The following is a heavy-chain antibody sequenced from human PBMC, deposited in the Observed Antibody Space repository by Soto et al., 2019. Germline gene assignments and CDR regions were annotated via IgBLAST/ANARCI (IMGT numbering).Heavy chain of an antibody. D-gene: IGHD3-16*01. CDR2: IYYSGST. J-gene: IGHJ4*02. V-gene: IGHV4-59*01. Sequence: QVQLQESGPGLVKPSETLSLTCTVSGGSINDYYWSWIRQFPGKGLEWIGYIYYSGSTNYNPSLRGXXAXSXXTAKNQCSRTLGSVTAADTAVYDGARARKACGWGTRGQGTLVTVSS. CDR3: ARARKACGWGT. CDR1: GGSINDYY.